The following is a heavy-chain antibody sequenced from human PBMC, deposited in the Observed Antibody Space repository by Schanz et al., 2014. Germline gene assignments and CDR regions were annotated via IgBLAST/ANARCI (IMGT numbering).Heavy chain of an antibody. CDR1: GFIFNDYY. V-gene: IGHV3-11*01. CDR3: AKGAGYSDTYGRYGY. J-gene: IGHJ4*02. D-gene: IGHD3-16*02. Sequence: QVQLVESGGGLVKPGGSLRLSCAASGFIFNDYYMNWLRQAPGKGLEWLSYISRDGTTSYYADSVKGRFTISRDNAKNSLYLEMTSLRAEDTAVYYCAKGAGYSDTYGRYGYGGQGTLATVSS. CDR2: ISRDGTTS.